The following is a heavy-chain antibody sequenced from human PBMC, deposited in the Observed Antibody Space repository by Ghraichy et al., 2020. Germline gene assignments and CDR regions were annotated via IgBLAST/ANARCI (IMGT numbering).Heavy chain of an antibody. V-gene: IGHV3-23*01. CDR1: GFTFSNYA. CDR2: ISGSGGST. Sequence: GGSLRLSCPGSGFTFSNYAMSWVRQAPGKGLEWVSAISGSGGSTYYADSVKGRFTISRDNSKNTLYLQMNSLRAGDTAVYYCAKSRLASIRSDMDVWGQGTTVTGSS. D-gene: IGHD3-3*02. J-gene: IGHJ6*02. CDR3: AKSRLASIRSDMDV.